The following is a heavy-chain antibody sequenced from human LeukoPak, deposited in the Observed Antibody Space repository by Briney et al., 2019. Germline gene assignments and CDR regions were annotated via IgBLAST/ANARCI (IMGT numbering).Heavy chain of an antibody. CDR2: IIPIFGTA. CDR3: LTRSGGSYYFDY. Sequence: SVKVSCKASGGTFSSYAISWVRQAPGQGLEWMGGIIPIFGTANYAQKFQGRVTITADESTSTAYMELSSLRSEDTAVYYCLTRSGGSYYFDYWGQGTLVTVSS. V-gene: IGHV1-69*13. CDR1: GGTFSSYA. J-gene: IGHJ4*02. D-gene: IGHD2-15*01.